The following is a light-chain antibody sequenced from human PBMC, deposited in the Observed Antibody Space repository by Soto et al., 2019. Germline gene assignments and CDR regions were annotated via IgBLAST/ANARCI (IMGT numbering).Light chain of an antibody. J-gene: IGKJ1*01. CDR2: KAS. V-gene: IGKV1-5*03. Sequence: DIQMTQSPSTLSGSVGDRVTITCRASRTISSWLAWYQQKPGKAPKLLIYKASTLKSGVPSRFSGSGSGTEFTLTISSLQPDDFAPYYCQHYNSYSEAFGQGTKVEL. CDR3: QHYNSYSEA. CDR1: RTISSW.